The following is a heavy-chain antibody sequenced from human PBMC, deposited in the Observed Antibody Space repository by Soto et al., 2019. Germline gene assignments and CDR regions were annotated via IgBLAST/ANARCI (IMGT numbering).Heavy chain of an antibody. V-gene: IGHV3-30*18. D-gene: IGHD3-10*01. CDR2: ISYDGSNK. CDR1: GFTFSSYG. Sequence: QVQLVESGGGVVQSGRSLRLSCAASGFTFSSYGMHWVRQAPGKGLEWVAVISYDGSNKYYADSVKGRFTISRDNSKNTLYLQMNSLRAEDTAVYYCAKDQGFGDSSGMDVWGQGTTVTVSS. J-gene: IGHJ6*02. CDR3: AKDQGFGDSSGMDV.